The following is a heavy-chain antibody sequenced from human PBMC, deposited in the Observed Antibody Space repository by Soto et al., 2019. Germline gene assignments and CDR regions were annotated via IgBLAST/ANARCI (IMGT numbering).Heavy chain of an antibody. J-gene: IGHJ6*02. D-gene: IGHD2-15*01. CDR3: ARAYTGRLPRRADYYYALDV. V-gene: IGHV3-30*03. CDR1: GFTFSSYG. CDR2: ISYDGSYR. Sequence: PGGSLRLSCAASGFTFSSYGMHWVRQAPGKGLEWVALISYDGSYRDYAGSVKHRFTISRENARNSMFLQMNSVTVGDTAVYYCARAYTGRLPRRADYYYALDVWGQGIMVTVSS.